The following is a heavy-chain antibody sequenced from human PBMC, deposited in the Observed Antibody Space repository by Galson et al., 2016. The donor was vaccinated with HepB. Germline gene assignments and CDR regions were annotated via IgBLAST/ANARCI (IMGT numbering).Heavy chain of an antibody. CDR2: IYYSGST. J-gene: IGHJ4*02. V-gene: IGHV4-31*03. Sequence: TLSLTCTVSGGSISSGGSYRSWIRQLPGKGLEWIGYIYYSGSTYYNPSLKSRVTISVDTSGNQFSLRLSSVTAVDTAVYDCARGKGEDYRNFAYWGQGTLVTVSS. D-gene: IGHD4-11*01. CDR1: GGSISSGGSY. CDR3: ARGKGEDYRNFAY.